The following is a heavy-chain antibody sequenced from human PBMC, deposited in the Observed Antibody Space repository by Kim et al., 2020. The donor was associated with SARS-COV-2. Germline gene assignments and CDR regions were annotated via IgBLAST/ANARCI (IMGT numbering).Heavy chain of an antibody. CDR3: AKAFGAAAANYYYYGMDV. J-gene: IGHJ6*02. Sequence: KGRFTISRDNSKNTLYLQMNSRRAEDTAVYYCAKAFGAAAANYYYYGMDVWGQGTTVTVSS. D-gene: IGHD6-13*01. V-gene: IGHV3-30*02.